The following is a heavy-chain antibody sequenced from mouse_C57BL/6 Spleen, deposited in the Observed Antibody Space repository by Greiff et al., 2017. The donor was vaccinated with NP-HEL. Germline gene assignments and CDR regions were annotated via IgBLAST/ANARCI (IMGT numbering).Heavy chain of an antibody. Sequence: QVHVKQPGAELVKPGASVKMSCKASGYTFTSYWITWVKQRPGQGLEWIGDIYPGSGSTNYNEKFKSKATLTVDTSSSTAYMQLSSLTSEDSAVYYCARLDSSGSYAMDYWGQGTSVTVSS. CDR3: ARLDSSGSYAMDY. V-gene: IGHV1-55*01. CDR1: GYTFTSYW. J-gene: IGHJ4*01. CDR2: IYPGSGST. D-gene: IGHD3-2*02.